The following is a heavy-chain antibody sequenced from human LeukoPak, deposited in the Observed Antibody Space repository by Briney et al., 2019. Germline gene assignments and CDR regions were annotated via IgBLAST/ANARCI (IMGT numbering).Heavy chain of an antibody. J-gene: IGHJ6*03. CDR3: ARKAYCSGGTCSHYYYVDV. CDR1: GFTVSSYG. Sequence: GGSLRLSCAASGFTVSSYGMSWVRQAPGKGLEWVSAISGSGGSTYYADSVKGRFTIPRDNSKTTLYLQMNRLTAEDTAVYYCARKAYCSGGTCSHYYYVDVWGKGTTVTISS. V-gene: IGHV3-23*01. D-gene: IGHD2-15*01. CDR2: ISGSGGST.